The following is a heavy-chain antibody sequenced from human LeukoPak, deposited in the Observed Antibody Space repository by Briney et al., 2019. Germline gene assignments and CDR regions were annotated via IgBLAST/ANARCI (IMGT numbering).Heavy chain of an antibody. Sequence: PSETLSLTCAVSGGSISSGGYSWSWIRQPPGKGLEWIGYIYHSGSTYYNPSLKSRVTISVDRSKNQFSLKLSSVTAADTAVHYCARGLSQQLVSYWFDPWGQGTLVTVSS. V-gene: IGHV4-30-2*01. CDR1: GGSISSGGYS. J-gene: IGHJ5*02. CDR2: IYHSGST. CDR3: ARGLSQQLVSYWFDP. D-gene: IGHD6-13*01.